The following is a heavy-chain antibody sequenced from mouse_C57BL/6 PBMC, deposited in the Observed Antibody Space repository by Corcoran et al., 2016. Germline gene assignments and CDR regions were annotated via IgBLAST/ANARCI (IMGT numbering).Heavy chain of an antibody. Sequence: DVQLQESGPGLVKPSQSLSLTCSVTGYSITSGYYWNWIRQFPGNKLEWMGYISYDGSNNYNPSLKNRISITRDTSKNQFFLKLNSVTTEDTATYYCAREGGNYYGSSDMDYWGQGTSVTVSS. J-gene: IGHJ4*01. V-gene: IGHV3-6*01. D-gene: IGHD1-1*01. CDR2: ISYDGSN. CDR3: AREGGNYYGSSDMDY. CDR1: GYSITSGYY.